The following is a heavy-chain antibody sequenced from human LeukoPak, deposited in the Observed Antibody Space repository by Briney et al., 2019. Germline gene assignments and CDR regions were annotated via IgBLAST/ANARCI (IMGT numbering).Heavy chain of an antibody. Sequence: GRSLRLSCAASGFTFDDCAMHWVRQAPGKGLEWVSGISWNSGSIGYADSVKGRFTISRDNAKNSLYLQMNSLRAEDTALYYCAKDMLPYSSGWCDYWGQGTLVTVSS. CDR2: ISWNSGSI. V-gene: IGHV3-9*01. J-gene: IGHJ4*02. CDR3: AKDMLPYSSGWCDY. D-gene: IGHD6-19*01. CDR1: GFTFDDCA.